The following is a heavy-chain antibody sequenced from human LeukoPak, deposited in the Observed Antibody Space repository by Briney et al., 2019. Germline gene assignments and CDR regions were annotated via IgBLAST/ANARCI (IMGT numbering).Heavy chain of an antibody. D-gene: IGHD3-9*01. CDR2: ITWNGGSV. Sequence: GGTLSLTCAASGVSFDDHAMHWVRQAPGKGLEWVSGITWNGGSVGHADSVKGRFTVSRDNAKDLLFLQLDSVTTGDTAFDFCAKCESLGGLTGWPSKWGQGTLVTVST. CDR3: AKCESLGGLTGWPSK. V-gene: IGHV3-9*01. J-gene: IGHJ4*02. CDR1: GVSFDDHA.